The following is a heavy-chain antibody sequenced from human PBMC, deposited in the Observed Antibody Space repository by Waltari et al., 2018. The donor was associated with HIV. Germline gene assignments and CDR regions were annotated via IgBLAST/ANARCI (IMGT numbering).Heavy chain of an antibody. D-gene: IGHD3-10*01. Sequence: LVESGGGVVQPGKSLTLSCAASGFTFSTYGFPWVRQVPGKVLEWVALIWFDGSKEFYADSVKGRFTISRDNSKNTLYLQMNSLRDEDTALYHCARENDPSGSYYYNAFDIWGQGTTVTVSS. CDR1: GFTFSTYG. V-gene: IGHV3-33*01. CDR3: ARENDPSGSYYYNAFDI. CDR2: IWFDGSKE. J-gene: IGHJ3*02.